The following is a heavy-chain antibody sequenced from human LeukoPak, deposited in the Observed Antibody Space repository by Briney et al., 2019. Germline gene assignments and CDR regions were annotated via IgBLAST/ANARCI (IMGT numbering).Heavy chain of an antibody. J-gene: IGHJ4*02. CDR3: ARSSGTGTFSY. CDR1: GDSISRSTYY. V-gene: IGHV4-39*02. CDR2: VYYGRSP. D-gene: IGHD6-25*01. Sequence: SETLSLTCTVSGDSISRSTYYWAWIRQPPGKGLEWIGSVYYGRSPYFNPSLESRATISVDTSKNHFSLKMSSVTAAGTAVYYCARSSGTGTFSYWGQGTLVTVSS.